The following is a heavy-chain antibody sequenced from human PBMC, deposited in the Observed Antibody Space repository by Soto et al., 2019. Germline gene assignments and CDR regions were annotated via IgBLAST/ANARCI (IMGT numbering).Heavy chain of an antibody. CDR1: GGSFSGYY. J-gene: IGHJ4*02. CDR2: INHSGGS. Sequence: SDTLSLTCAVYGGSFSGYYWSWIRQPPGKGLEWIGEINHSGGSNYNPSLKSRVTISLDTSKNQFSLKLGSVTAADTAVYYCARGRWELRFDYWGQGTPVTVSS. CDR3: ARGRWELRFDY. V-gene: IGHV4-34*01. D-gene: IGHD2-15*01.